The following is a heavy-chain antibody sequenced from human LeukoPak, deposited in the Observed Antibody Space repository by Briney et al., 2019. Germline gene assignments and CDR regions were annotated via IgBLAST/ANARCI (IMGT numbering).Heavy chain of an antibody. CDR2: ISSTSSYI. D-gene: IGHD3-16*02. Sequence: PGGSLRLSCAASGFIFNSHSMNWVRQAPGKGLEWVSSISSTSSYIYYADSVKSRFTISRDNAKNSLYLQMNSLRAEDTAVYYCAREFNFGELSARGVRGQGTLVTVSS. CDR1: GFIFNSHS. V-gene: IGHV3-21*01. CDR3: AREFNFGELSARGV. J-gene: IGHJ4*02.